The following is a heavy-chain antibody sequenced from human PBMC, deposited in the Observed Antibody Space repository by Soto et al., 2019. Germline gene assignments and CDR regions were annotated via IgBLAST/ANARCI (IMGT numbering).Heavy chain of an antibody. Sequence: QVQLVQSGAEVKKPGSSVKVSCKASGGTFSSYAISWVRQAPGQGLEWMGGIIPIFGTANYAQKFQGRVTITADESTSTAYIELSSLRSEDTAVYYCARAHYYASSGSATYSYYGMDVWGQGTTVTVSS. CDR2: IIPIFGTA. CDR3: ARAHYYASSGSATYSYYGMDV. V-gene: IGHV1-69*01. CDR1: GGTFSSYA. J-gene: IGHJ6*02. D-gene: IGHD3-22*01.